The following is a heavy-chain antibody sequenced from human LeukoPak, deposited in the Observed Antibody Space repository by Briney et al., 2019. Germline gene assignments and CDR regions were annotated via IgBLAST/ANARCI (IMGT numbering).Heavy chain of an antibody. Sequence: GGSLRLSCAASGFTFSSYSMNRVRQAPGKGLEWVSSISRSSSYIYYADSVKGRFTISRDNAKNSLYLQMNSPRGEDTALYHCARVGGPSHYGGETYYMDVWGKGTTITISS. CDR2: ISRSSSYI. CDR1: GFTFSSYS. D-gene: IGHD4-23*01. J-gene: IGHJ6*03. V-gene: IGHV3-21*04. CDR3: ARVGGPSHYGGETYYMDV.